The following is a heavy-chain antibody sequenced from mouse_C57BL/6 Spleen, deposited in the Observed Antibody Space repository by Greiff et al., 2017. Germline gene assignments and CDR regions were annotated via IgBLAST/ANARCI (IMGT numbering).Heavy chain of an antibody. CDR2: IDPEDGDT. J-gene: IGHJ2*01. CDR3: TTESSGYVDY. D-gene: IGHD3-2*02. CDR1: GFNIKDYY. V-gene: IGHV14-1*01. Sequence: VPLQQSGAELVRPGASVKLSCTASGFNIKDYYMHWVKQRPEQGLEWIGRIDPEDGDTEYAPKFQGKATMTADTTSNTAYLQLSSLTSEDTAVYYCTTESSGYVDYWGQGTTLTVSS.